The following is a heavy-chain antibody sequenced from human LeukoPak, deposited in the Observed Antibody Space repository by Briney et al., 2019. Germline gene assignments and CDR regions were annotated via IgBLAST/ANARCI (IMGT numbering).Heavy chain of an antibody. D-gene: IGHD5-18*01. CDR2: ISSSSNV. J-gene: IGHJ6*02. CDR3: ARSSLLHSNAMDV. Sequence: GGSLRLSCAASGFTFNSYSINWVRQAPGKGLGWISYISSSSNVYYADSVKGRFTISRDNTKNSLYLQMGSLRDDDTAVYYCARSSLLHSNAMDVWGQGTTVTVSS. V-gene: IGHV3-48*02. CDR1: GFTFNSYS.